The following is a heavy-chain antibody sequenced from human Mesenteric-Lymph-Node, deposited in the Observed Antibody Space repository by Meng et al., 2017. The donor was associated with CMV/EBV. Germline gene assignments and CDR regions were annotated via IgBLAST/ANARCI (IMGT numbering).Heavy chain of an antibody. D-gene: IGHD6-19*01. CDR1: GYTFTSYD. J-gene: IGHJ2*01. V-gene: IGHV1-8*01. Sequence: ASVQVSCKASGYTFTSYDINWVRQATGQGPEWMGRMNPNSANIDYAQKFQGRVSITRNTSISTAYMELSSLRSEDTAVYYCARGNSGWRGYFDLWGRGTLVTVSS. CDR3: ARGNSGWRGYFDL. CDR2: MNPNSANI.